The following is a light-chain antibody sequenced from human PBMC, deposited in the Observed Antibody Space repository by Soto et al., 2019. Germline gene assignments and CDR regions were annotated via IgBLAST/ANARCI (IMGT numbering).Light chain of an antibody. V-gene: IGKV3-20*01. Sequence: EFVLRQSPGTLSLSPGERATLSCRASQTVRNNYLAWYQQKPGQAPRLLIYDASSRATGIPDRFSGGGSGTDFSLTISRLEPEDFAVYYCQQYGVSPRTFGQGTKVDI. J-gene: IGKJ1*01. CDR1: QTVRNNY. CDR3: QQYGVSPRT. CDR2: DAS.